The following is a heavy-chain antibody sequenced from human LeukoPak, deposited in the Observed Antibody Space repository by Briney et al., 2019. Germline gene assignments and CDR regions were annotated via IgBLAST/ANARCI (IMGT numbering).Heavy chain of an antibody. J-gene: IGHJ4*02. CDR2: INPSGGST. V-gene: IGHV1-46*01. CDR1: GNTFTSYY. D-gene: IGHD6-13*01. CDR3: ARTYSSSDEFDY. Sequence: RASVTVSFKASGNTFTSYYIHWVRQAPGQGLEWIGIINPSGGSTTYAQKFQGRVAMTRDTSTSRVYMEVSSLRSEDTAVYYCARTYSSSDEFDYWGQGTLVTVSS.